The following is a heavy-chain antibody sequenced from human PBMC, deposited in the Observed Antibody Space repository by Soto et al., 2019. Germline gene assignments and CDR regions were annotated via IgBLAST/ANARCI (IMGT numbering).Heavy chain of an antibody. CDR2: INHSGST. CDR3: ARDRVIYYGSGSYHGWFDP. Sequence: SETLSLTCAVYGGSFSGYYWSWIRQPPGKGLEWIGEINHSGSTNYNPSLKSRVTISVDTSKNQFSLKLSSVAAADTAVYYCARDRVIYYGSGSYHGWFDPWGQGTLVTVSS. CDR1: GGSFSGYY. J-gene: IGHJ5*02. D-gene: IGHD3-10*01. V-gene: IGHV4-34*01.